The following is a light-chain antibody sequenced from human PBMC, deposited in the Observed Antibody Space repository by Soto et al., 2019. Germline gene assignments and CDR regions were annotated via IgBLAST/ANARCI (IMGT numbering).Light chain of an antibody. CDR2: EGT. V-gene: IGLV2-23*01. J-gene: IGLJ1*01. CDR1: SSDVGSYNL. CDR3: CSYTGTTTHYV. Sequence: QSALTQPASVSGSPGQPITIFCTGTSSDVGSYNLVSWYQQHPGKAPKLIIFEGTKRPSGVSNRFSGSKSGNTASLTISGLQAEYEADYYCCSYTGTTTHYVFGTGTKV.